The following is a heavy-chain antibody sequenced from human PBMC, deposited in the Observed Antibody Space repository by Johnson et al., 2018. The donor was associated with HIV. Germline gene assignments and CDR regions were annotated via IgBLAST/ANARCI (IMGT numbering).Heavy chain of an antibody. V-gene: IGHV3-13*01. Sequence: VQLVESGGGLVQPGRSLILSCAASGFTFDDYAMHWVRLAPGKGLEWVSGIGTAGDTYSPGSVKGRFTISRENAKNSLYLQMNNLRAEDTALYYCASGVTARAPLLIWGQGTMVTVSS. CDR1: GFTFDDYA. J-gene: IGHJ3*02. D-gene: IGHD6-6*01. CDR2: IGTAGDT. CDR3: ASGVTARAPLLI.